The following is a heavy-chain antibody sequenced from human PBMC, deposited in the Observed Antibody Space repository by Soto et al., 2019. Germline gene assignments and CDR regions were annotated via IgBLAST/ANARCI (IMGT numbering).Heavy chain of an antibody. CDR3: AKSGQDGGYYYYGMDV. D-gene: IGHD3-10*01. V-gene: IGHV3-30*18. CDR2: ISYDGSNK. Sequence: GGSLRLSCAASGFTFSSYGMHWVRQAPGKGLEWVAVISYDGSNKYYADSVKGRFTISRDNSKNMLYLQMNSLRAEDTAVYYCAKSGQDGGYYYYGMDVWGQGTTVTVSS. CDR1: GFTFSSYG. J-gene: IGHJ6*02.